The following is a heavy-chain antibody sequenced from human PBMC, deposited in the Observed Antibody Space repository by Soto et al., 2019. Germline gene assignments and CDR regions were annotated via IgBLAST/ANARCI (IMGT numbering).Heavy chain of an antibody. D-gene: IGHD2-8*01. CDR2: LIPIFGTA. V-gene: IGHV1-69*01. J-gene: IGHJ4*02. CDR1: GGTFSSYA. CDR3: ARVPFCTNGVCYFDY. Sequence: QVQLVQSEAEVKKPGSSVKVSCKASGGTFSSYAISWVRQAPGQGLEWMGGLIPIFGTANYAQKFQGRVTITADESTSTAYMELSSLRSEDTAVYYCARVPFCTNGVCYFDYWGQGTLVTVSS.